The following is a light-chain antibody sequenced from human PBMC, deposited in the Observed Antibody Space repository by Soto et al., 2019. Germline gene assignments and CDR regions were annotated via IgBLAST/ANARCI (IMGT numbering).Light chain of an antibody. CDR2: LNPDGSH. J-gene: IGLJ3*02. CDR3: QTWGRGFVL. V-gene: IGLV4-69*01. CDR1: SGHSSDA. Sequence: QLVLTQSPSASASLGASVKLTCTLSSGHSSDAIAWHQQQPGRGPRYLMKLNPDGSHNKGDGISDRFSSSSSGAERYLTIASLRSEDEADCYCQTWGRGFVLFGGGTKVTVL.